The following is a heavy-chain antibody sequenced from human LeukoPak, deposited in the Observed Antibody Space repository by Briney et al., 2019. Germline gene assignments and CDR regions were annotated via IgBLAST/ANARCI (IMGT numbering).Heavy chain of an antibody. CDR2: ISGSGGST. CDR3: TRLMTANSIAVAGTHARYAFDI. D-gene: IGHD6-19*01. J-gene: IGHJ3*02. Sequence: GGTLRLSCAASGFTFSNFGMSWVRQAPGKGLEWVSVISGSGGSTYYADSVKGRFTISRDNSKNTLYLQMNSLKTEDTAVYYCTRLMTANSIAVAGTHARYAFDIWGQGTMVTVSS. V-gene: IGHV3-23*01. CDR1: GFTFSNFG.